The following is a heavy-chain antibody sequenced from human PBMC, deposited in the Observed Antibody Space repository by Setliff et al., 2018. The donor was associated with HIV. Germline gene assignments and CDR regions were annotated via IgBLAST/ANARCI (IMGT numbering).Heavy chain of an antibody. V-gene: IGHV4-59*01. CDR3: ARSHAVAFDI. D-gene: IGHD4-4*01. J-gene: IGHJ3*02. CDR2: IYYSGST. CDR1: GGSISSYY. Sequence: SETLSLTCTVSGGSISSYYWSWIRQPPGKGLEWIGYIYYSGSTNYNPSLKSRVTISVDTSKDQFSLKLSAVTAADTAVYYCARSHAVAFDIWGQGTMVTVSS.